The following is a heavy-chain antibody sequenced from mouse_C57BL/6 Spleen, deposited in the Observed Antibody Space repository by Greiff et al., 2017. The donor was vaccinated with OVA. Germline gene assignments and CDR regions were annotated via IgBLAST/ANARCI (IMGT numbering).Heavy chain of an antibody. J-gene: IGHJ2*01. Sequence: VQLQQSGAELAKPGASVKLSCKASGYTFTSYWMHWVKQRPGQGLEWIGYINPSSGYTKYNQKFKDKATLTADKATSTAYMQLSSLTYEDSAVYYCARYDYGSSYGYWGQGTTLTVSS. CDR3: ARYDYGSSYGY. CDR1: GYTFTSYW. D-gene: IGHD1-1*01. V-gene: IGHV1-7*01. CDR2: INPSSGYT.